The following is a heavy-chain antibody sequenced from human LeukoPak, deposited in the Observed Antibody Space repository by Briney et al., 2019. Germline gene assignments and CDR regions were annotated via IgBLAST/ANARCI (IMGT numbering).Heavy chain of an antibody. V-gene: IGHV1-2*02. J-gene: IGHJ4*02. CDR1: QYTFTDYY. CDR2: IHPNSGAT. Sequence: ASVKVSCKASQYTFTDYYILWVRQAPGQGLEWMGWIHPNSGATTYAQKFQGRVTLTRDTSINTAYMELSGLRSDGTAVYYCTREDYWGQGTLVTVSS. CDR3: TREDY.